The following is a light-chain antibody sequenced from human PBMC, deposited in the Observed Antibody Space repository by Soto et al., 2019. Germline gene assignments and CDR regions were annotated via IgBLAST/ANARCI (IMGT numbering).Light chain of an antibody. CDR1: QSVSSN. Sequence: EIVMTHSPATLSLSPGERATLSCRASQSVSSNLAWYQQKPGQAPRLLIDGASTRATGIPARFSGSGSGPEFTLTVSSLQSEDFAVYYCQQYNNWPPWTFGQGTKVEIK. CDR3: QQYNNWPPWT. CDR2: GAS. V-gene: IGKV3-15*01. J-gene: IGKJ1*01.